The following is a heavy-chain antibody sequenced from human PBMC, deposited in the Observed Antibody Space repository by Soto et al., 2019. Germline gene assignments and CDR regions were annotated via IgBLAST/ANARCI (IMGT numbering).Heavy chain of an antibody. D-gene: IGHD1-26*01. J-gene: IGHJ4*02. Sequence: SETLSLTCAVSGGSISSGGYSWSWIRQPPGKGLEWIGYIYHSGSTYYNPSLKSRVTISVDRSKNQFSLKLSSVTAADTAVYYCARNPVSGSSYYFDYWGRGTLVTVSS. CDR3: ARNPVSGSSYYFDY. CDR1: GGSISSGGYS. CDR2: IYHSGST. V-gene: IGHV4-30-2*01.